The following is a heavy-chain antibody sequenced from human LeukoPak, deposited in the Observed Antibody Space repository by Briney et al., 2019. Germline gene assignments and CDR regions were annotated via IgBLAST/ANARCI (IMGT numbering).Heavy chain of an antibody. D-gene: IGHD4-23*01. CDR1: GFTFSSYS. CDR3: ARGSLDDYGGNYYMDV. V-gene: IGHV3-48*04. J-gene: IGHJ6*03. Sequence: PGGSLRLSCAASGFTFSSYSMNWVRQAPGKGLEWVSYISSTSRTIYYADSVKGRFTISRDNAKNSLYLQMNSLRAEDTAVYYCARGSLDDYGGNYYMDVWGKGTTVTVSS. CDR2: ISSTSRTI.